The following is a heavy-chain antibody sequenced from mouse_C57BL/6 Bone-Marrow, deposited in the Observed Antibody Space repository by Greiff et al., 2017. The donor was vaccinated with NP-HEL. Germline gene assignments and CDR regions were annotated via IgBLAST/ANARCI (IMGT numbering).Heavy chain of an antibody. V-gene: IGHV6-3*01. CDR3: TSVYYDYDVRAY. CDR1: GFTFSNYW. Sequence: EVKLQESGGGLVQPGGSMKLSCVASGFTFSNYWMNWVRQSPEKGLEWVAQIRLKSDNYATHYAESVKGRFTISRDDSKSSVYLQMNNLRAEDTGIYYCTSVYYDYDVRAYWGQGTLVTVSA. CDR2: IRLKSDNYAT. J-gene: IGHJ3*01. D-gene: IGHD2-4*01.